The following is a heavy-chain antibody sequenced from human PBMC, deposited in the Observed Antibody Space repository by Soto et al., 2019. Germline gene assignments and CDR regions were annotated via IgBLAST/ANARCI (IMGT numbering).Heavy chain of an antibody. Sequence: EVQLVESGGGLVQPGRSLRLSCAASGFTFHDYAMHWFRQAPGKGLEWVSGISWNSGMIGYADSVKGRFTISRDNAKNSLYLQMNSLRAEDTALYHCAKEIVDAVVKGAFDIWGQGTMVTVSS. CDR3: AKEIVDAVVKGAFDI. D-gene: IGHD3-22*01. J-gene: IGHJ3*02. V-gene: IGHV3-9*01. CDR2: ISWNSGMI. CDR1: GFTFHDYA.